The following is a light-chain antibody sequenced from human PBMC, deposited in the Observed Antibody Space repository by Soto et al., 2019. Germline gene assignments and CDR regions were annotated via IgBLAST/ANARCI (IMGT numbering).Light chain of an antibody. CDR2: DVY. Sequence: QSVLTQPASVSGSPGQSITISCTGTSSDVGAYNYVSWYQQHPGKAPKLMIWDVYNRPSGVSHRFSGSKPGNTASLTIFGLQAEDEADYYCSSYTTRSSYVFGTGTKVTVL. V-gene: IGLV2-14*01. J-gene: IGLJ1*01. CDR1: SSDVGAYNY. CDR3: SSYTTRSSYV.